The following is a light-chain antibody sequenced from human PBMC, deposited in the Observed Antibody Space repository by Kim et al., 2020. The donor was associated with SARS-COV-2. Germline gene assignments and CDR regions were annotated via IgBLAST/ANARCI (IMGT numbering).Light chain of an antibody. CDR2: DVT. Sequence: QSVLTQPLSASGSPGQSVTISCTGSSSDIGSYDYVSWYQQYPGKAPKLIIYDVTKRPSGVPDRFSGSKSANTASLTVSGLQPEDEADYYCSSYAGSNNGVFGGGTQLAVL. CDR1: SSDIGSYDY. V-gene: IGLV2-8*01. J-gene: IGLJ3*02. CDR3: SSYAGSNNGV.